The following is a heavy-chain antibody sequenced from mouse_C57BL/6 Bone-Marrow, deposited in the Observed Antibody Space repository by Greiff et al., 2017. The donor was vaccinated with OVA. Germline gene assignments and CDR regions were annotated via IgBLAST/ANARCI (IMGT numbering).Heavy chain of an antibody. D-gene: IGHD2-4*01. CDR2: INPYNGGT. Sequence: VQLQQSGPVLVKPGASVKMSCKASGYTFTDYYMNWVKQSHGKSLEWIGVINPYNGGTSYNQKFKGKATLTVDKSSSTAYMELNSLTSEDAAVYYCARRYYDYDGWFAYWGQGTLVTVSA. V-gene: IGHV1-19*01. J-gene: IGHJ3*01. CDR1: GYTFTDYY. CDR3: ARRYYDYDGWFAY.